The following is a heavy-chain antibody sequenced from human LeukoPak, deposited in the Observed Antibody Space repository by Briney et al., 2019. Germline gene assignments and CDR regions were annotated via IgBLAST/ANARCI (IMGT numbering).Heavy chain of an antibody. V-gene: IGHV3-20*04. CDR3: ARDYYDSSGYYYFDY. J-gene: IGHJ4*02. CDR1: GFTFEDYG. Sequence: PGGSLRPSCAACGFTFEDYGMRWVRQAPGKGWEEVTGINWNGGSTGYADSVKGRFTSSRDNAKNSLYLQMNSLRAEDTALYYCARDYYDSSGYYYFDYWGQGTLVTVSS. D-gene: IGHD3-22*01. CDR2: INWNGGST.